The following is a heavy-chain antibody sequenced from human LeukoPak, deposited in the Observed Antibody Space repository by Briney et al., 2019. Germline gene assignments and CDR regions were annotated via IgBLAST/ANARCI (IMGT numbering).Heavy chain of an antibody. Sequence: SETLSLTCVVSGYSISSGYYWGWIRQPPGKGLEYIGTFYHSGSTYYNPSLKSRVTMSVDTSKNQFSLKLSSVTAADTAVYYCARDNQVTPYNWFDPWGQGTLVTVSS. V-gene: IGHV4-38-2*02. J-gene: IGHJ5*02. CDR1: GYSISSGYY. CDR2: FYHSGST. CDR3: ARDNQVTPYNWFDP. D-gene: IGHD2-21*02.